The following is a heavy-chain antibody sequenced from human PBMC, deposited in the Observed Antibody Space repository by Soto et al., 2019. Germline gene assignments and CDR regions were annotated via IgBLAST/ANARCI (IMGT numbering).Heavy chain of an antibody. D-gene: IGHD6-13*01. CDR1: GFTFSNFW. J-gene: IGHJ4*02. CDR2: IKQDGSEK. V-gene: IGHV3-7*04. Sequence: GGSLRLSCAASGFTFSNFWMTWVRQAPGKGLEWVANIKQDGSEKYYVDSVKGRFTISRDSAKNSLYLQMNSLRAEDTAVYYCARDHPAAGYYFDSWGQGTLVTVSS. CDR3: ARDHPAAGYYFDS.